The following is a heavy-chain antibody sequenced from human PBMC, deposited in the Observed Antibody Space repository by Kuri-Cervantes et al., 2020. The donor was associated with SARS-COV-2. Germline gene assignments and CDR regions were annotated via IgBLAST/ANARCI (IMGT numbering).Heavy chain of an antibody. D-gene: IGHD3-10*01. CDR3: AKSRSLGDMVPIDY. J-gene: IGHJ4*02. Sequence: GGPLKTSCAASGSTFRSYAMPGFGKAPGKGLEWVAVISYDGSNKYYADSVKGRFTISRDNSKYTLYLQMHSLRAEDTAVYYCAKSRSLGDMVPIDYWGQGTLVTVSS. V-gene: IGHV3-30-3*02. CDR1: GSTFRSYA. CDR2: ISYDGSNK.